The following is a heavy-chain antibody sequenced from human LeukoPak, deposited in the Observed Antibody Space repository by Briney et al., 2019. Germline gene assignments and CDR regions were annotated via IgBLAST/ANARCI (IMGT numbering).Heavy chain of an antibody. V-gene: IGHV4-38-2*01. D-gene: IGHD6-19*01. CDR2: IYHSGSS. CDR3: ARRAGSGWPTFDY. J-gene: IGHJ4*02. Sequence: SETLSLTCAVSGYSISSGHYWGWVRQPPGKGLEWIGSIYHSGSSYYNPSLRSRVTISVDTSKNQFFLKVSSVTAADTAVYYCARRAGSGWPTFDYWGQGTLVTVSS. CDR1: GYSISSGHY.